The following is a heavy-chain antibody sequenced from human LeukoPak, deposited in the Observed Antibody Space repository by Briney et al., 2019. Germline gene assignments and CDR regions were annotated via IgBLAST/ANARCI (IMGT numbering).Heavy chain of an antibody. J-gene: IGHJ3*02. Sequence: GGSLRLSCAASGFTFSDYTMNWVRQAPGKGLEWVSSISSGGTYKYYADSVKGRFTISRDNAQNSLYLQMNSLRAEDSSVYYCARPTTVTTTSTEAFDIWGQGTMVTVSS. CDR1: GFTFSDYT. V-gene: IGHV3-21*01. D-gene: IGHD4-17*01. CDR2: ISSGGTYK. CDR3: ARPTTVTTTSTEAFDI.